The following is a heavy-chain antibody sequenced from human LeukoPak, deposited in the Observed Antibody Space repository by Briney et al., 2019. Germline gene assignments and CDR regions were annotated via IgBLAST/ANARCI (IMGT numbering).Heavy chain of an antibody. CDR2: IIPIFDRR. CDR3: ARDAQWELRAFDV. Sequence: ASVKVSCKASGGTFSTYTISWVRQAPGQGLEWMGGIIPIFDRRTYAQKFEGRVTITADKSTNTTYMEITSLTSADSAVYYCARDAQWELRAFDVWGRGTMVIVSS. D-gene: IGHD1-26*01. J-gene: IGHJ3*01. CDR1: GGTFSTYT. V-gene: IGHV1-69*06.